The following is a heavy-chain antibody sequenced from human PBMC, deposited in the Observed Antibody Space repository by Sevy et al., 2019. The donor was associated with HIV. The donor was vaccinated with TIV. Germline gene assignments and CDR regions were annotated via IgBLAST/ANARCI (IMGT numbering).Heavy chain of an antibody. CDR1: GGSISSSSYY. CDR2: IYYSGST. D-gene: IGHD3-3*01. J-gene: IGHJ4*02. Sequence: SETLSLTCTVSGGSISSSSYYWGWIRQPPGKGLEWIGSIYYSGSTYYNPSLKIRVTISVDTSKNQFSLKLSSVTAADTAVYYCARLTLAISGGSDYWGQGTLVTVSS. CDR3: ARLTLAISGGSDY. V-gene: IGHV4-39*01.